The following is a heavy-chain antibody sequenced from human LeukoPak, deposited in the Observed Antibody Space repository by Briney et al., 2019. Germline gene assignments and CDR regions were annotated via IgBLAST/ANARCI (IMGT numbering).Heavy chain of an antibody. CDR2: IYTSGST. J-gene: IGHJ4*02. D-gene: IGHD3-22*01. Sequence: PSQTLSLTCTVSGGSISSGSYYWSWIRQPAGKGLEWIGRIYTSGSTNYNPSLKSRVTISVDTSKNQFSLKLSSVTAADTAVYYCARASYSYDINGWVPFDYWGQGTLVTVSS. V-gene: IGHV4-61*02. CDR1: GGSISSGSYY. CDR3: ARASYSYDINGWVPFDY.